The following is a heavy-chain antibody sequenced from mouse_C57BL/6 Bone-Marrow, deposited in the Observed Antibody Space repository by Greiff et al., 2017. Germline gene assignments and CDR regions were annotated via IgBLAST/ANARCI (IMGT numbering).Heavy chain of an antibody. CDR1: GYTFTSYW. D-gene: IGHD2-5*01. CDR3: ARPYYSNYWYFDV. J-gene: IGHJ1*03. V-gene: IGHV1-55*01. Sequence: QVQLQQPGAELVKPGASVKMSCKASGYTFTSYWITWVKQRPGQGLEWIGDIYPGSGSTNYNEKLKSKATLTVDTSSSTAYMQLSSLSSEDSAVYYCARPYYSNYWYFDVWGTGTTVTVSS. CDR2: IYPGSGST.